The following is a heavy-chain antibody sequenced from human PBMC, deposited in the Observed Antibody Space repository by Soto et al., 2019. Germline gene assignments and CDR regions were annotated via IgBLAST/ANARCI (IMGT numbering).Heavy chain of an antibody. CDR3: EKDLGHLDEYDFWRGVMGYYGIDV. CDR2: ISYDGSNK. J-gene: IGHJ6*02. Sequence: PGGSLRLSCAASGFTFSSYGMHWVRQAPGKGLEWVAVISYDGSNKYYADSVKGRFTISRDNSKNTLYLQMNSLRAEDTAVYYCEKDLGHLDEYDFWRGVMGYYGIDVGVQVTTVTVSS. D-gene: IGHD3-3*01. V-gene: IGHV3-30*18. CDR1: GFTFSSYG.